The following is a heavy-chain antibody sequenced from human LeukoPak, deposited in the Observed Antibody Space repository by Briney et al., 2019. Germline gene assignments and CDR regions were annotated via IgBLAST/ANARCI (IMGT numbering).Heavy chain of an antibody. V-gene: IGHV3-30*02. J-gene: IGHJ4*02. CDR2: IRYDGSIT. CDR3: AKDENWRTLDY. Sequence: GGSLTLSCAASGFAFSSYAMHWVRQAPGKGLEWVTFIRYDGSITYYADSVKGRFTISRDNSKNTLYLQMKSLRAEDTAVYYCAKDENWRTLDYWGQGTLVTVSS. D-gene: IGHD1-1*01. CDR1: GFAFSSYA.